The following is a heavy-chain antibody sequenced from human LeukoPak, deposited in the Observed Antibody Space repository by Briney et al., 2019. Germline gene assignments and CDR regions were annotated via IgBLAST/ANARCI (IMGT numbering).Heavy chain of an antibody. V-gene: IGHV1-3*01. Sequence: KFQGRVTITRDTSASTAYMELSSLRSEDTAVYYCARGYLMIFGVVIAYFDYWGQGTLVTVSS. CDR3: ARGYLMIFGVVIAYFDY. D-gene: IGHD3-3*01. J-gene: IGHJ4*02.